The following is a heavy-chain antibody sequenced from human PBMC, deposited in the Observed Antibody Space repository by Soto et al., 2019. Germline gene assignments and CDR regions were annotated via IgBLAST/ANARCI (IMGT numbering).Heavy chain of an antibody. CDR1: DGSVNTGNYY. Sequence: QVQLQESGPGLVKPSETLSLTCSVSDGSVNTGNYYWSWIRQPPGKGLEWIGHIYYIGTTNYNPSLKSRGTISVDTSKNQFSLKGTSVTAADTAVYFCAREEKQLSRYGGDFDYWGQGILVTVSS. V-gene: IGHV4-61*01. CDR2: IYYIGTT. J-gene: IGHJ4*02. CDR3: AREEKQLSRYGGDFDY. D-gene: IGHD3-16*01.